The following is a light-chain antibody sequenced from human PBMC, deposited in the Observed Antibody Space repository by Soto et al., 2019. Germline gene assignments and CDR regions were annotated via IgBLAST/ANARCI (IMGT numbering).Light chain of an antibody. V-gene: IGLV2-11*01. CDR1: SSDVGGYNY. J-gene: IGLJ1*01. CDR2: DVS. CDR3: CSYAGSYTFGV. Sequence: ALTQPRSVSGSPGQSVTISCTGTSSDVGGYNYVSWYQQHPGKAPKLMIYDVSKRPSGVPDRFSGSKSGNTASLTIPGLQAEDEADYYCCSYAGSYTFGVFGTGTKVTVL.